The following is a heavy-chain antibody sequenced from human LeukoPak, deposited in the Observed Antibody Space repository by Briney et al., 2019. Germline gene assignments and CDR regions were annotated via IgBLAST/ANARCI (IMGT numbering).Heavy chain of an antibody. J-gene: IGHJ4*02. CDR3: AHSSGYYWSVGYFDY. V-gene: IGHV3-74*01. Sequence: GGSLRLSCAASGFDFSSNWMHWVRHAPGQGLVWVSRIKGDGISTNYADSVKGRFTISRDIAKNTLYLQMNSLRAEDTAVYYCAHSSGYYWSVGYFDYWGQGTLVTVSS. D-gene: IGHD3-22*01. CDR2: IKGDGIST. CDR1: GFDFSSNW.